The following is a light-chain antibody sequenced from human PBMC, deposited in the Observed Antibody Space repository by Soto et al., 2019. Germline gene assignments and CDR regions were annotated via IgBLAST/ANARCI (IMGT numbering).Light chain of an antibody. CDR1: SSDIGGYNY. CDR3: CSYAGSYTWV. CDR2: DVS. V-gene: IGLV2-11*01. Sequence: QSVLTQPRSVSGSPGQSVTISCTGTSSDIGGYNYVSWYQQHPGKVPKLMIYDVSKRPSGVPDRVSGSKSGNTASLTISGLQPEDEADYYCCSYAGSYTWVFGGGTKVTVL. J-gene: IGLJ2*01.